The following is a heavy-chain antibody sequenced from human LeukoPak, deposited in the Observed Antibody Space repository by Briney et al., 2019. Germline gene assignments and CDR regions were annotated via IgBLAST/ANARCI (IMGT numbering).Heavy chain of an antibody. D-gene: IGHD3-10*01. J-gene: IGHJ6*02. CDR2: ISSSSSYI. CDR3: ARGLITMVRGATKNYYGMDV. Sequence: GSLGLSCAASGFTFTTYTMNWVRQAPGKGLEWVSSISSSSSYIYYADSMKGRFTISRDNAKNSLYLQMNSLGAEDTAVYYCARGLITMVRGATKNYYGMDVWGQGTTVTVSS. V-gene: IGHV3-21*01. CDR1: GFTFTTYT.